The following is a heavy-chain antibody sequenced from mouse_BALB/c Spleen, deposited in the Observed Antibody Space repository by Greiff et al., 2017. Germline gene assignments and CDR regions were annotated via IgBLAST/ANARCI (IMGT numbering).Heavy chain of an antibody. D-gene: IGHD2-1*01. CDR3: ARGIYYGNYVDY. V-gene: IGHV5-17*02. J-gene: IGHJ2*01. Sequence: EVKLVESGGGLVQPGGSRKLSCAASGFTFSSFGMHWVRQAPEKGLEWVAYISSGSSTIYYADTVKGRFTISRDNPKNTLFLQMTSLRSEDTAMYYCARGIYYGNYVDYWGQGTTLTVSS. CDR2: ISSGSSTI. CDR1: GFTFSSFG.